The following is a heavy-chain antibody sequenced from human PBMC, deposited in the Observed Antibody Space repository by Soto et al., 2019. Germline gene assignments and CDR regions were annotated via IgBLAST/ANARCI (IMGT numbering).Heavy chain of an antibody. Sequence: GGSLGLSCAAYGFTFSSYAMSWVRQAPGKGLEWVSAISGSGGSTYYADSVKGRFTISRDNSKNTLYLQMNSLRAEDTAVYYCAREGSPDSMWYGMDVWGQGTTVTVSS. CDR2: ISGSGGST. CDR1: GFTFSSYA. J-gene: IGHJ6*02. V-gene: IGHV3-23*01. D-gene: IGHD2-15*01. CDR3: AREGSPDSMWYGMDV.